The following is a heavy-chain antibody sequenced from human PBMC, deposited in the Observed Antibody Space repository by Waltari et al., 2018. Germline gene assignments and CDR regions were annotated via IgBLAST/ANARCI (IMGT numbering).Heavy chain of an antibody. CDR1: GFTFSSFW. D-gene: IGHD1-1*01. CDR2: ISTNASDT. Sequence: EEQLVESGRGLVQPGDSLRLSCAASGFTFSSFWMNWVRQAPGKGPRGVSRISTNASDTTYADSVKGRFTISRDNARNTLYLQMNRLRAEDTAVYFCARVSRRTYRSPVPGRHYYYGMDVWGQGTTVTVSS. J-gene: IGHJ6*02. CDR3: ARVSRRTYRSPVPGRHYYYGMDV. V-gene: IGHV3-74*03.